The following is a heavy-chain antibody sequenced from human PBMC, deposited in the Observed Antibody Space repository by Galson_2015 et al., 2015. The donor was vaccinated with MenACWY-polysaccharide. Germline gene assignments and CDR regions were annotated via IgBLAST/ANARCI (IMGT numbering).Heavy chain of an antibody. V-gene: IGHV1-2*02. CDR3: ASSGVAVTILNY. D-gene: IGHD4-17*01. Sequence: SVKVSCKASGYTFTGYYMHWVRQAPGQGLEWMGWINPNSSGTNYAQKFQGRVTMTRDTSISTAYMKLSRLRSDDTAVYYCASSGVAVTILNYWGQGTLVTVSS. CDR2: INPNSSGT. J-gene: IGHJ4*02. CDR1: GYTFTGYY.